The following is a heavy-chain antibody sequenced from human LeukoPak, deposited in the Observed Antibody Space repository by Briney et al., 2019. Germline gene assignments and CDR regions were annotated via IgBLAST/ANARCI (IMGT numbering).Heavy chain of an antibody. CDR3: ARVMLHSSSWTFDY. V-gene: IGHV4-30-4*01. Sequence: SQTLSLTCTVSGGSISSGDYYWSWIHQPPGKGLEWIGYIYYSGSTYYNPSLKSRVTISVDTSKNQFSLKLSSVTAADTAVYYCARVMLHSSSWTFDYWGQGTLVTVSS. CDR1: GGSISSGDYY. CDR2: IYYSGST. J-gene: IGHJ4*02. D-gene: IGHD6-13*01.